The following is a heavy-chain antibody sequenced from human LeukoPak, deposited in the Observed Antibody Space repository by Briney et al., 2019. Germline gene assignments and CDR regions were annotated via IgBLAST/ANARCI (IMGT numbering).Heavy chain of an antibody. CDR2: IYYSGST. V-gene: IGHV4-59*12. CDR1: GGSITSYY. D-gene: IGHD3-9*01. J-gene: IGHJ6*03. CDR3: ARDRPLYYDILTGYPPNDYYYYYYMDV. Sequence: SETLSLTCTVSGGSITSYYWSWIRQPPGKGLEWIGYIYYSGSTNYNPSLKSRVTTSVDTSKNQFSLKLSSVTAADTAVYYCARDRPLYYDILTGYPPNDYYYYYYMDVWGKGTTVTISS.